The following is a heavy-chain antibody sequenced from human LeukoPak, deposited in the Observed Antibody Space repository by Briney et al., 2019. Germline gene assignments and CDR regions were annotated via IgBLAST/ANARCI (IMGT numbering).Heavy chain of an antibody. CDR2: IYPGDSDT. CDR3: ARHGGTTMLSDAGY. Sequence: GESLQISCKGSGYSFTNYWIGWVRQMPGKGLEWMGIIYPGDSDTRYSPSFQGQVTISADKSISTAYLQWSSLRASDSAIYYCARHGGTTMLSDAGYWGQGTLVTVSS. D-gene: IGHD1-1*01. CDR1: GYSFTNYW. J-gene: IGHJ4*02. V-gene: IGHV5-51*01.